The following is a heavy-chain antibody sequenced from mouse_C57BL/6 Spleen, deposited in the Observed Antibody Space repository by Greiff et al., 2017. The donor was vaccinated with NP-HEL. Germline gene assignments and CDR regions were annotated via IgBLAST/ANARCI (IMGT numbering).Heavy chain of an antibody. CDR2: FYPGSGSI. J-gene: IGHJ2*01. CDR3: ARDERRGYGNYDGDGFDY. V-gene: IGHV1-62-2*01. D-gene: IGHD2-10*02. Sequence: VQLQQSGAELVKPGASVKLSCKASGYTFTEYTIHWVKQRSGQGLEWIGWFYPGSGSIKYNEKFKDKATLTADKSSSTVYMELSRLTSEDSAVYFCARDERRGYGNYDGDGFDYWGQGTTLTVSS. CDR1: GYTFTEYT.